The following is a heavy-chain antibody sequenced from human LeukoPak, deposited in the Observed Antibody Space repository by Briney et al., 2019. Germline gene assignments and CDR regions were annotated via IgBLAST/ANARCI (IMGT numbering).Heavy chain of an antibody. J-gene: IGHJ4*02. CDR1: GGTFSSYA. CDR2: IIPIFGTA. CDR3: AREKDIVVVPAATGHFDY. V-gene: IGHV1-69*13. Sequence: SVKVSCKASGGTFSSYAISWVRQAPGQGLEWMGGIIPIFGTANYAQKFQGRDTITADESTSTAYMELSSLRSEDTAVYYCAREKDIVVVPAATGHFDYWGQGTLVTVSS. D-gene: IGHD2-2*01.